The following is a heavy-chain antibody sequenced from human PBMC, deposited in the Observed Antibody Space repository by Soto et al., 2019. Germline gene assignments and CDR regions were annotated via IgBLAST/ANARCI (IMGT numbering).Heavy chain of an antibody. CDR3: AREAWGYYGLDV. CDR2: INSDGSST. V-gene: IGHV3-74*01. D-gene: IGHD3-16*01. CDR1: GFTFSDNW. Sequence: PGGSLRLSCAASGFTFSDNWMHWVRQAPGKGLVWVSRINSDGSSTNYADSVKGRFTISRDNAKNTLYMQMNSLRAEDTAVYYCAREAWGYYGLDVWGQGTTGTVSS. J-gene: IGHJ6*02.